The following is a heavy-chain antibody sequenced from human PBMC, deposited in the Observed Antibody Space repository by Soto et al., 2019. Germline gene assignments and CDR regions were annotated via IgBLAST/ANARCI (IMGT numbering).Heavy chain of an antibody. CDR1: GITFSTYA. V-gene: IGHV1-3*01. D-gene: IGHD5-12*01. J-gene: IGHJ5*02. CDR3: ARAISGYVT. CDR2: INAGNGDT. Sequence: QVQLVQSGAEVKKPGASVKVSCKASGITFSTYAIHWVRQAPEQRLEWMGWINAGNGDTRYSQKFQGRVTLTRDTSANTVYMDLSSLRSEDTALYYCARAISGYVTWGQGTLVTVSS.